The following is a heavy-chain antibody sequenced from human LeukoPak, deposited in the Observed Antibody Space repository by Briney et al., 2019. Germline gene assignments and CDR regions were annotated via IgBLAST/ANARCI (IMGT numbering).Heavy chain of an antibody. J-gene: IGHJ4*02. CDR1: GFTFGDYS. Sequence: AGGSLRLSCTGSGFTFGDYSMTWFRQAPGKGLEWLGFIRSKPYGGTTEYAASVKGRFTISRDDSKSIAYLQMDSLKSEDTAMYYCTRDPYDFRVGYFKLDYWGQGTLVTVSS. CDR3: TRDPYDFRVGYFKLDY. V-gene: IGHV3-49*03. D-gene: IGHD3/OR15-3a*01. CDR2: IRSKPYGGTT.